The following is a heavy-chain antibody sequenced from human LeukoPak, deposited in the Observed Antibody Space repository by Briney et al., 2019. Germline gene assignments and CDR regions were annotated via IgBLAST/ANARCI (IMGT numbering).Heavy chain of an antibody. V-gene: IGHV4-39*07. D-gene: IGHD3-10*02. J-gene: IGHJ6*04. CDR1: GGSISSKSYY. CDR3: AELGITMIGGV. Sequence: SETLSLTCAVSGGSISSKSYYWGWIRQPPGKGLEWIGNIHYSGSTYYNPSLKSRVTISVDTSKNQFSLKLNSVTAADTAVYYCAELGITMIGGVWGKGTTVTISS. CDR2: IHYSGST.